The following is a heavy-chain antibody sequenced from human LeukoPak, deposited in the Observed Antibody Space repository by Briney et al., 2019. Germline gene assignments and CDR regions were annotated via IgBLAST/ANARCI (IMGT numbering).Heavy chain of an antibody. CDR2: INPKSGGT. CDR3: VPSAGDYYFDY. V-gene: IGHV1-2*02. J-gene: IGHJ4*02. Sequence: ASVKVSCKASGYTFTGYYMHWVRQAPGQGLEWMGWINPKSGGTHYAQKFQGRVTMTRDTSIRTVYMELSRLRSDDTAMYFCVPSAGDYYFDYWGQGTLVTVSS. D-gene: IGHD3-16*01. CDR1: GYTFTGYY.